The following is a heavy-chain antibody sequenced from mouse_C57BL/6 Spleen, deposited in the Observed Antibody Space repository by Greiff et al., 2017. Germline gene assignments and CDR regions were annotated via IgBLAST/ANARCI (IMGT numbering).Heavy chain of an antibody. Sequence: EVQLVESGPVLVKPGASVKMSCKASGYTFTDYYMNWVKQSHGKSLEWIGVINPYNGGTSYNQKFKGKATLTVDKSSSTAYMELNSLTSEDSAVYYCARSDGRGAMDYWGQGTSVTVSS. CDR3: ARSDGRGAMDY. CDR2: INPYNGGT. D-gene: IGHD1-1*01. CDR1: GYTFTDYY. J-gene: IGHJ4*01. V-gene: IGHV1-19*01.